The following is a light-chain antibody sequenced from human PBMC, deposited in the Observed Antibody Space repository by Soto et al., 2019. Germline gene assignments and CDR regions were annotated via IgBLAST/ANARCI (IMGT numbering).Light chain of an antibody. CDR1: SSDVGGYNY. J-gene: IGLJ1*01. V-gene: IGLV2-14*01. Sequence: QSVPTQPASVSGSPGQSITISCTGTSSDVGGYNYVSWYQQHPGKAPKLMIYEVSNRPSGVSNRFSGSKSGNTASLTISGLQAEDEADYYCSSYTSSGTLVFGTGTKVTVL. CDR3: SSYTSSGTLV. CDR2: EVS.